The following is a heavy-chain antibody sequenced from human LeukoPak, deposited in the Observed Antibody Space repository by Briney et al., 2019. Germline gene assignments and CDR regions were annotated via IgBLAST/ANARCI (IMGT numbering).Heavy chain of an antibody. J-gene: IGHJ3*02. D-gene: IGHD6-19*01. V-gene: IGHV3-11*01. Sequence: PGGSLRLSCAASRFTFSDYYMSWIRQAPGKGLEWVSYISSSGSTIYYADSVKGRFTISRDNAKNSLYLQMNSLRAEDTAVYYCARGSSGWESDALDIWGQGTMVTVSS. CDR1: RFTFSDYY. CDR2: ISSSGSTI. CDR3: ARGSSGWESDALDI.